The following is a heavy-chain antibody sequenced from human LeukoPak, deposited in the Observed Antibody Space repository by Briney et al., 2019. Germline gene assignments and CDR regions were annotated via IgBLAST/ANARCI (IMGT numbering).Heavy chain of an antibody. CDR2: IYYSGST. D-gene: IGHD3-22*01. Sequence: SETLSLTCAVYGGSFSGYYWSWIRQPPGKGLEWIGSIYYSGSTYYNPSLKSRVTISVDTSKNQFSLKLSSVTAADTAVYYCARHAYPYYYDSRAYGMDVWGQGTTVTVSS. CDR3: ARHAYPYYYDSRAYGMDV. V-gene: IGHV4-34*01. J-gene: IGHJ6*02. CDR1: GGSFSGYY.